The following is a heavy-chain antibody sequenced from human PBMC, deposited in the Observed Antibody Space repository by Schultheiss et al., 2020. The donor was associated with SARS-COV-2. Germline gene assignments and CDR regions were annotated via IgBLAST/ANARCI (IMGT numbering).Heavy chain of an antibody. V-gene: IGHV3-21*01. CDR3: ARDEWSAYFDY. Sequence: GGSLRLSCAASGFTFSSYSMNWVRQAPGKGLEWVSSISSSSSYIYYADSVKGRFTISRDNAKNTLYLQMNSLRAEDTAVYYCARDEWSAYFDYWGQGTLVTVSS. CDR1: GFTFSSYS. CDR2: ISSSSSYI. J-gene: IGHJ4*02. D-gene: IGHD3-3*01.